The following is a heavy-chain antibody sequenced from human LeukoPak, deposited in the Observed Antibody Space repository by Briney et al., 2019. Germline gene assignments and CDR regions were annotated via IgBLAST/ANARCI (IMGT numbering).Heavy chain of an antibody. CDR3: AGGSMVRGVTGAFDY. Sequence: GGSLRLSCAASGFTSSDYWMIWVRQAPGKGLEWVANIKQDGSEKYYVDSVKGRFTISRDNAKNSLYLQMNSLRAEDTAVYYCAGGSMVRGVTGAFDYWAKETWSPSPQ. J-gene: IGHJ4*01. CDR2: IKQDGSEK. CDR1: GFTSSDYW. D-gene: IGHD3-10*01. V-gene: IGHV3-7*01.